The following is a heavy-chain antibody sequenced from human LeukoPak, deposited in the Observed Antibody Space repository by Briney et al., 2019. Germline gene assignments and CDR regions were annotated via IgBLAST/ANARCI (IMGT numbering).Heavy chain of an antibody. Sequence: SETLSLTCTVSGGSISSGSYYWSWIRQPAGKGLEWIGRIYTSGSTNYHPSLKSRATISLDTSKNQFSLELTSVTAADTAVYYCAKEGFGDLQSYYYYYMDVWGKGTTVTISS. J-gene: IGHJ6*03. CDR3: AKEGFGDLQSYYYYYMDV. CDR1: GGSISSGSYY. V-gene: IGHV4-61*02. CDR2: IYTSGST. D-gene: IGHD3-10*01.